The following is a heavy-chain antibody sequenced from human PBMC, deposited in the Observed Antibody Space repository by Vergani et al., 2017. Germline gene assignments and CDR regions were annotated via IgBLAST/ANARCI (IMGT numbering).Heavy chain of an antibody. Sequence: EVQPVESGGGLVKPGGSLRLSCAASGFTFSSYSMNWVRQAPGKGLEWVSSISSSSSYIYYADSVKGRFTISRDNAKNSLYLQMNSLRAEDTAVYYCARGGIAAAGTLDYWGQGTLVTVSS. V-gene: IGHV3-21*01. CDR1: GFTFSSYS. D-gene: IGHD6-13*01. J-gene: IGHJ4*02. CDR2: ISSSSSYI. CDR3: ARGGIAAAGTLDY.